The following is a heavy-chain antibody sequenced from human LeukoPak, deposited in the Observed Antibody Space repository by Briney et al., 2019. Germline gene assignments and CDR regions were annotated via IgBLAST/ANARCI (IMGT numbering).Heavy chain of an antibody. CDR1: GYSISSGYY. CDR2: TYHSGST. Sequence: SETLSLTCVVSGYSISSGYYWGWIRQPPGKGLEWIGSTYHSGSTYYNPSLKSRVTISVDTSKNQFSLKLSSVTAADTTVYYCAGVSGSYRHNYFDYWGQGTLVTVSS. V-gene: IGHV4-38-2*01. CDR3: AGVSGSYRHNYFDY. J-gene: IGHJ4*02. D-gene: IGHD1-26*01.